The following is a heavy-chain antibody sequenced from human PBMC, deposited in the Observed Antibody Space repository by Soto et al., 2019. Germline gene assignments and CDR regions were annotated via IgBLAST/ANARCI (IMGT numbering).Heavy chain of an antibody. CDR2: IIPIFGAQ. J-gene: IGHJ6*02. D-gene: IGHD3-10*01. CDR1: GATFSSHA. Sequence: QVQLVQSGAEVKKPGSSVKVSCTASGATFSSHAITWVRQAPGQGLEWMGGIIPIFGAQNYAQTFQGRLTIASDASTPAFFMELTSLPSGDTAVSYCATPKASTGSSAIVYYHFGPHIWGQGTKVTVSS. V-gene: IGHV1-69*01. CDR3: ATPKASTGSSAIVYYHFGPHI.